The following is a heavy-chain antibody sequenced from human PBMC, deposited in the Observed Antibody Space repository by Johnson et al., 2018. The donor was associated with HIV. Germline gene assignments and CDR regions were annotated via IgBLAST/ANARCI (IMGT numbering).Heavy chain of an antibody. Sequence: EVQLVESGGGLVKPGGSLRLSCAASGFTFDDYAMHWVRQAPGKGLEWVSGISWNSGSIGYADSVKGRFTISRDNAKNSLYLQMNSLRAEDTALYYCAKDASTLGGDAFDIWGQGTMVTVSS. D-gene: IGHD3-16*01. V-gene: IGHV3-9*01. CDR3: AKDASTLGGDAFDI. CDR2: ISWNSGSI. CDR1: GFTFDDYA. J-gene: IGHJ3*02.